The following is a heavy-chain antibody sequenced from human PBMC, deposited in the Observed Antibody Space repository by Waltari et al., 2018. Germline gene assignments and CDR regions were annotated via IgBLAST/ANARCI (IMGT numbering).Heavy chain of an antibody. V-gene: IGHV4-39*07. J-gene: IGHJ5*01. CDR1: GDSISSSSYS. Sequence: QLHLQESGPRLVTPSEPLFLTCTVSGDSISSSSYSWGWIRQPPGKGPQWIGSLYYSGITYYNPSLESRVSMSVDTSKNQLSLMLSAVTAADTAVYYCARDRIPATFRCWFDSWGPGTLVTVSS. CDR3: ARDRIPATFRCWFDS. CDR2: LYYSGIT. D-gene: IGHD2-2*01.